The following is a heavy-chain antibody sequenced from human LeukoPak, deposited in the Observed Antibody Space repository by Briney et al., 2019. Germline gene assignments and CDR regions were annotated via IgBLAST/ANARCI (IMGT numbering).Heavy chain of an antibody. CDR2: IKQDGSEK. CDR1: GGSISSYY. D-gene: IGHD6-13*01. CDR3: ARENSRIAAAVD. V-gene: IGHV3-7*01. J-gene: IGHJ4*02. Sequence: PSETLSLTCTVSGGSISSYYWSWVRQAPGKGLEWVANIKQDGSEKYYVDSVKGRFTISRDNAKNSLYLQMNSLRAEDTAVYYCARENSRIAAAVDWGQGTLVTVSS.